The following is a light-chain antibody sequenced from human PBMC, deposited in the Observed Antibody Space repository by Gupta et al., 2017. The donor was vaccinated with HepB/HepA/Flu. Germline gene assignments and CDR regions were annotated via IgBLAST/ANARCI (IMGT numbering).Light chain of an antibody. CDR3: QSYDSSLRGSLV. J-gene: IGLJ2*01. V-gene: IGLV1-40*01. CDR1: SSTIGAGYD. Sequence: QSVLTQPPSVPGAPGQRVIISCTGSSSTIGAGYDVNWYQQLPGRAPKLLIYVNKKRPSGVPDRFSGSKSGTSASLAITGLQAEDEAHYYCQSYDSSLRGSLVFGTGTKLTVL. CDR2: VNK.